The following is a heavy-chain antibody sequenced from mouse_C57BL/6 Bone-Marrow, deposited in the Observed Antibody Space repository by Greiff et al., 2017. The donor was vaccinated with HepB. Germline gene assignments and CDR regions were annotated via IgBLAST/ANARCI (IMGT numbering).Heavy chain of an antibody. V-gene: IGHV3-6*01. CDR2: ISYDGSN. CDR1: GYSITSGYY. Sequence: VQLQESGPGLVKPSQSLSLTCSVTGYSITSGYYWNWIRQFPGNKLEWLGYISYDGSNNYNPSLKNRISITRDTSKNQFFLKLNSVTTEDTATYYCARLTSSSACWFAYWGQGTLVTVSA. D-gene: IGHD3-2*02. CDR3: ARLTSSSACWFAY. J-gene: IGHJ3*01.